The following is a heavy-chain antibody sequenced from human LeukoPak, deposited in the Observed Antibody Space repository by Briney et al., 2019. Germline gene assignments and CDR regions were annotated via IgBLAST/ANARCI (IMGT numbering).Heavy chain of an antibody. CDR2: ISSSSSYI. D-gene: IGHD2-8*01. CDR3: ARGMYLAYGMDV. J-gene: IGHJ6*02. Sequence: GGSLRLSCAASGFTFSSYSMNWVRQAPGKGLEWVSSISSSSSYIYYADSAKGRFTISRDNAQNTVYLQMNSLRAEDTAVYYCARGMYLAYGMDVWGQGTTVTVSS. V-gene: IGHV3-21*01. CDR1: GFTFSSYS.